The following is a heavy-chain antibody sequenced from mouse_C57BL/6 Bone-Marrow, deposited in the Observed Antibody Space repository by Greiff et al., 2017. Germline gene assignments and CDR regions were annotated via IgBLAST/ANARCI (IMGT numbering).Heavy chain of an antibody. CDR2: IDPSDSYT. CDR3: AREGIYYGSSSFDY. V-gene: IGHV1-69*01. Sequence: QVQLQQPGAELVMPGASVKLSCKASGYTFTSYWMHWVKQRPGQGLEWIGEIDPSDSYTNYNQKFKGKSTLTVDKSSSTAYMQLSSLTSEDSAVYYCAREGIYYGSSSFDYWVQGTTLTVSS. D-gene: IGHD1-1*01. J-gene: IGHJ2*01. CDR1: GYTFTSYW.